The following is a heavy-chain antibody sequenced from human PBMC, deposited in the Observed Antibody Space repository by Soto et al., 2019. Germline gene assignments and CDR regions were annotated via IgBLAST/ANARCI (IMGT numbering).Heavy chain of an antibody. CDR3: ARGGLIDYDFWSGYPPQDYYGMDV. J-gene: IGHJ6*02. Sequence: SQTLSLTFAISGDSVSSNSSAWNCISQSPSRGLEWLGRTYYRSKWYNDYAVPVKSRITINPDTSKNQFSLQLNSVTPEDTAVYYCARGGLIDYDFWSGYPPQDYYGMDVWGQGTTVTVS. CDR1: GDSVSSNSSA. V-gene: IGHV6-1*01. CDR2: TYYRSKWYN. D-gene: IGHD3-3*01.